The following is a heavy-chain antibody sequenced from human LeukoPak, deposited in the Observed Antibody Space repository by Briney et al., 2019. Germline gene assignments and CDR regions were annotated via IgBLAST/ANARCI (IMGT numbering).Heavy chain of an antibody. V-gene: IGHV1-2*02. CDR2: INPNSGGT. CDR1: GYTFTGYY. J-gene: IGHJ4*02. Sequence: ASVKVSCKASGYTFTGYYMHWVRQAPGQGLEWMGWINPNSGGTNYAQKFQGRVTMTRDTSISTAYMELSRLRSDDTAVYYCAIRLHSSTSGHFDYWGQGTLVTVSS. CDR3: AIRLHSSTSGHFDY. D-gene: IGHD2-2*01.